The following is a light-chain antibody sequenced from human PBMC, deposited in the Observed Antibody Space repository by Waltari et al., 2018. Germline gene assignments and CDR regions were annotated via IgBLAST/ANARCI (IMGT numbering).Light chain of an antibody. CDR2: GAS. CDR1: QSITKRY. Sequence: VLTQSPGTLSLSPGERATLSCRASQSITKRYLAWEQQKPGQAPRLLIYGASSRAAGIPDRCSGSGSGTDFTLTISRLEPEDFAVYYCQQYGSSVLYTFGQGTKLEIK. V-gene: IGKV3-20*01. J-gene: IGKJ2*01. CDR3: QQYGSSVLYT.